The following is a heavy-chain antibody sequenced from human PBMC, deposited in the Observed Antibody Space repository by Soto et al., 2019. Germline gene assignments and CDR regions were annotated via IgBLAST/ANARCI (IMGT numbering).Heavy chain of an antibody. CDR3: AKVGCSGGSCGQFDY. CDR1: GFTFDDYA. J-gene: IGHJ4*02. CDR2: ISWNSGSI. D-gene: IGHD2-15*01. Sequence: LRLSCAASGFTFDDYAMHWVRQAPGKGLEWVSGISWNSGSIGYADSVKGRFTISRDNAKNSLYLQMNSLRAEDTALYYCAKVGCSGGSCGQFDYWGQGTLVTVSS. V-gene: IGHV3-9*01.